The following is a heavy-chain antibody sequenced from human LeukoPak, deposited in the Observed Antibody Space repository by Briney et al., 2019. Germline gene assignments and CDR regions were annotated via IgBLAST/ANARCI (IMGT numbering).Heavy chain of an antibody. D-gene: IGHD3-22*01. CDR1: GGSISSYY. CDR3: ARVAPTRGYASSGYYPLDY. CDR2: IYTSGST. J-gene: IGHJ4*02. V-gene: IGHV4-4*07. Sequence: SETLSLTCTVSGGSISSYYWSWIRQPAGKGLEWIGRIYTSGSTDYNPSLKSRITMSIDTSKNHFSLKLSSVTAADTAVYYCARVAPTRGYASSGYYPLDYWGQGTLVNVSS.